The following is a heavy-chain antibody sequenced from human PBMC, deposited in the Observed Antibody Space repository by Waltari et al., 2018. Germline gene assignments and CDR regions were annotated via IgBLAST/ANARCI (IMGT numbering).Heavy chain of an antibody. CDR2: IYYSGST. Sequence: QLQLQEPGPGLVKPSETLSLTCTVSGGSISSSSYYWGWLRQPPGKGLEWIGSIYYSGSTYYNPSLKSRVTISVDTSKNQFSLKLSSVTAADTAVYYCAREGAGRAFDIWGQGTMVTVSS. J-gene: IGHJ3*02. CDR1: GGSISSSSYY. CDR3: AREGAGRAFDI. V-gene: IGHV4-39*02.